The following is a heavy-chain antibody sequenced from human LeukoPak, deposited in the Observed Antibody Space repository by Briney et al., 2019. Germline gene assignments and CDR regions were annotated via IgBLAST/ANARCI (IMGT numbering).Heavy chain of an antibody. D-gene: IGHD2-8*01. J-gene: IGHJ4*02. V-gene: IGHV4-59*08. CDR2: IYYTGMS. Sequence: PSETLSLTCTVPDGSISSYLWSWIRQPPGKGLEWIGYIYYTGMSNSKPSLKSRVTISIDTSKDQFSLQLSSVTAADTAIYYCARHGRMVIMSKFSTGIDQWGQGTLVTVSS. CDR1: DGSISSYL. CDR3: ARHGRMVIMSKFSTGIDQ.